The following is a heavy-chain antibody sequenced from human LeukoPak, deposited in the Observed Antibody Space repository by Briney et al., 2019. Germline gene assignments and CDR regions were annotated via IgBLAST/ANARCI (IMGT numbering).Heavy chain of an antibody. CDR1: GFTFSSYA. V-gene: IGHV3-23*01. J-gene: IGHJ4*02. D-gene: IGHD6-19*01. Sequence: GGSLRLSCAASGFTFSSYAMSWVRQAPGKGLEWVSAISGSGGSTYYADSVKGRFTISRENSKNTLYLQMNSLRAEDTAVYYCAKTGVAAVAAFFDYWGQGTLVTVSS. CDR3: AKTGVAAVAAFFDY. CDR2: ISGSGGST.